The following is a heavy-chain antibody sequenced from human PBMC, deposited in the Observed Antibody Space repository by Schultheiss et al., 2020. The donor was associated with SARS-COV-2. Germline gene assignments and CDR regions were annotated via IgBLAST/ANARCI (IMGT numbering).Heavy chain of an antibody. D-gene: IGHD4-23*01. V-gene: IGHV3-48*03. Sequence: GGSLRLSCAASGFTFSSYEMNWVRQAPGKGLEWVSYISSSGSTIYYADSVKGRFTISRDNSKNTLYLQMNSLRAEDTAVYYCARDRGDYAGNTGGAFDIWGQGTMVTVSS. CDR3: ARDRGDYAGNTGGAFDI. CDR2: ISSSGSTI. CDR1: GFTFSSYE. J-gene: IGHJ3*02.